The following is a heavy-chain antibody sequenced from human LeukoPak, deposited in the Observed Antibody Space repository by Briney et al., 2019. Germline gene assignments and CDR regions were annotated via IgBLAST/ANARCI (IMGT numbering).Heavy chain of an antibody. CDR1: GGSIRSGGYY. CDR3: AKEDSGWASYYYYYGMDV. V-gene: IGHV4-31*03. CDR2: IYYSGST. J-gene: IGHJ6*02. Sequence: SETLSLTCTVSGGSIRSGGYYWSWIRQHPGKGLEWIGYIYYSGSTYYNPSLKSRVTISVDTSKNQFSLKLSSVTAADTAVYYCAKEDSGWASYYYYYGMDVWGQGTTVTVSS. D-gene: IGHD6-19*01.